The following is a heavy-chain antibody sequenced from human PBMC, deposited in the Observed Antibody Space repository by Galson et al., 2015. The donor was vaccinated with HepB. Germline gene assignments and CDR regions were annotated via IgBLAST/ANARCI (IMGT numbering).Heavy chain of an antibody. V-gene: IGHV1-2*02. CDR3: ARSTAVITRRTGGYNSLDP. J-gene: IGHJ5*02. D-gene: IGHD1-1*01. CDR1: GYSFAVHY. CDR2: MNPNSGGT. Sequence: SVKVSCKASGYSFAVHYIHWVRQAPGQGLEWMGWMNPNSGGTNYAQKFQGRVTMTRDTSISTAYMELTRLTSDDTAVYYCARSTAVITRRTGGYNSLDPWGQGTLVTVSS.